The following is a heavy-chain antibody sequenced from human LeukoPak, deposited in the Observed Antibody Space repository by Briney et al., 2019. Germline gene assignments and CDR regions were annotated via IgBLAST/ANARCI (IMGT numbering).Heavy chain of an antibody. V-gene: IGHV3-13*01. D-gene: IGHD1-26*01. CDR2: IGTAGDT. CDR3: VRQQTPHGNFDY. CDR1: GFTFSSHA. J-gene: IGHJ4*02. Sequence: PGGSLRLSCATSGFTFSSHAMHWVRQATGKGLEWVSAIGTAGDTFYPGSVKGRFTISRENAKNSLSLQMNSLRAEDTAVYYCVRQQTPHGNFDYWGQGTLVTVSS.